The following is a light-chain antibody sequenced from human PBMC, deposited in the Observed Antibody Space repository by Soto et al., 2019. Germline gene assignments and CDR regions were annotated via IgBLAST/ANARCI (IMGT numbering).Light chain of an antibody. J-gene: IGLJ2*01. V-gene: IGLV2-14*03. CDR2: DVS. CDR1: SSDVGDYNY. Sequence: QSALTQPASVSGSPGQSITFSCTGTSSDVGDYNYVSGYQQHPGKAPKLMIYDVSKRPSGVSNRFSGSKSGNTASLTISGLQAEDEADYYCSSYTRSSTLVVFGGGTKLTVL. CDR3: SSYTRSSTLVV.